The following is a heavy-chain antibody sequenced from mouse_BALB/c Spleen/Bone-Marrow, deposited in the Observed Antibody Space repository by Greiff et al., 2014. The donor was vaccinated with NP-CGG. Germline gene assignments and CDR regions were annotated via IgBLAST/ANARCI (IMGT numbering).Heavy chain of an antibody. CDR1: DYTFTSYW. CDR2: INPSNGRT. D-gene: IGHD2-14*01. V-gene: IGHV1S81*02. J-gene: IGHJ3*01. CDR3: ARGGRYDERTWFAY. Sequence: VQVVESGAELVKPGASVKLSCKASDYTFTSYWMHWVKQRPGQGLEWIGEINPSNGRTNYNEKFKSKATLTVDKSSSTAYMQLSSLTSEDSAVYYCARGGRYDERTWFAYWGQGTLVTVSA.